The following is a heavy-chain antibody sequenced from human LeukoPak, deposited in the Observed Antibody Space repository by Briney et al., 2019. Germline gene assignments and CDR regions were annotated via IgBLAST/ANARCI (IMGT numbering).Heavy chain of an antibody. CDR2: ISGSGGST. CDR1: GFTFSSYA. CDR3: ARDRESSDQRVRNFDY. V-gene: IGHV3-23*01. Sequence: GGSLRLSCAASGFTFSSYAMSWVRQAPGKGLEWVSAISGSGGSTYYADSVKGRFTISRDNAKNSLYLQMNSLRAEDTAVYYCARDRESSDQRVRNFDYWGQGTLVTVSS. D-gene: IGHD3-10*01. J-gene: IGHJ4*02.